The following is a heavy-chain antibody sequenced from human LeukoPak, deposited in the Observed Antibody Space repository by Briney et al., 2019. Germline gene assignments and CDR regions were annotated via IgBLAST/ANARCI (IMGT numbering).Heavy chain of an antibody. Sequence: PGGSLRLSCAASGFTFSSYAMHWVRQAPGKGLEWVAVISYDGSNKYYADSVKGRFTISRDNSKNTLYLQMNSLRAEDTAVYYCARDRVVRGVIIVGAFDIWGQGTMVTVSS. J-gene: IGHJ3*02. V-gene: IGHV3-30*04. D-gene: IGHD3-10*01. CDR1: GFTFSSYA. CDR2: ISYDGSNK. CDR3: ARDRVVRGVIIVGAFDI.